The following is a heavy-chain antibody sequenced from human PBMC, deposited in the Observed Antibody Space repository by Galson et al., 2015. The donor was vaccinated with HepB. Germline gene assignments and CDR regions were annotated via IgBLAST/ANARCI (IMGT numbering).Heavy chain of an antibody. CDR1: GGSISSGGYY. Sequence: QVQLQESGPGLVKPSQTLSLPCTVSGGSISSGGYYWSWIRQHPGKGLEWIGYIYYSGSTYYNPSLKSRVTISVDTSKNQFSLKLSSVTAADTAVYYCARARADCSSTSCYGGYFDYWGQGTLVTVSS. D-gene: IGHD2-2*01. J-gene: IGHJ4*02. V-gene: IGHV4-31*03. CDR3: ARARADCSSTSCYGGYFDY. CDR2: IYYSGST.